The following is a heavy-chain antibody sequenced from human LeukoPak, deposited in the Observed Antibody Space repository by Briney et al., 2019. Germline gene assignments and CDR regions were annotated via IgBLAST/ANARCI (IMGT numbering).Heavy chain of an antibody. CDR2: ISSSSSYI. CDR3: ARGAGSSWYLGYYFDY. V-gene: IGHV3-21*01. J-gene: IGHJ4*02. Sequence: GGSLRLSCAASGFTFSSYSMNCVRQAPGKGLEGVSSISSSSSYIYYADSVKGRFTISRDNAKNSLYLQMNSLRAEDTAVYYCARGAGSSWYLGYYFDYWGQGTLVTVSS. CDR1: GFTFSSYS. D-gene: IGHD6-13*01.